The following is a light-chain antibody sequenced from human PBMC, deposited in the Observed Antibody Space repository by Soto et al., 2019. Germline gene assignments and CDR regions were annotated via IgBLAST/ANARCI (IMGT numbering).Light chain of an antibody. CDR3: QSNYAGQRRVV. Sequence: QSVLTQSPSVSGAPGQTVTMSCTGSSSNIGAGYDVHWYQQIPGKAPKLLIYRNNNRPSGVPDRFSGSKSDTSASLAITGLQAEDEADYYCQSNYAGQRRVVFGGGTKLTVL. CDR1: SSNIGAGYD. CDR2: RNN. J-gene: IGLJ3*02. V-gene: IGLV1-40*01.